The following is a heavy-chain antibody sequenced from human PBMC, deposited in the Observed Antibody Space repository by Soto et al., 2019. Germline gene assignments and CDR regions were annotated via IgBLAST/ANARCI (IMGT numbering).Heavy chain of an antibody. V-gene: IGHV4-39*01. Sequence: SETLSLTCTVSGGSISSSSYYWGWIRQPPGKGLEWIGSIYYSGNTYYNPSLKSRVTISVDTSKNQFSLKLSSVTAADTAVYYCARLVMTTVTNFDYWGQGTLVTVSS. CDR3: ARLVMTTVTNFDY. D-gene: IGHD4-17*01. CDR2: IYYSGNT. CDR1: GGSISSSSYY. J-gene: IGHJ4*02.